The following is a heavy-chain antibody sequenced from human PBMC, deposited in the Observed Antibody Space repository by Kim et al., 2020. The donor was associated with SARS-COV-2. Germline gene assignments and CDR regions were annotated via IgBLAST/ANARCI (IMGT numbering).Heavy chain of an antibody. CDR1: GGSFSGYY. CDR3: ARATTAMVRGVPLDY. Sequence: SETLSLTCAVYGGSFSGYYWSWIRQPPGKGLEWIGEINHSGSTNYNPSLKSRVTISVDTSKNQFSLKLSSVTAADTAVYYCARATTAMVRGVPLDYWGQGTLVTVSS. V-gene: IGHV4-34*01. J-gene: IGHJ4*02. D-gene: IGHD3-10*01. CDR2: INHSGST.